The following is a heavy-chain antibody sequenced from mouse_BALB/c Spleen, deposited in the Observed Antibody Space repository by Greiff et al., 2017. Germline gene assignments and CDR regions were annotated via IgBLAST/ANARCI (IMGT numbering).Heavy chain of an antibody. J-gene: IGHJ4*01. D-gene: IGHD2-10*01. V-gene: IGHV1-77*01. CDR2: IYPGSGST. CDR1: GYTFTDYV. Sequence: QVHVKQSGPELVKPGASVKMSCKASGYTFTDYVISWVKQRTGQGLEWIGEIYPGSGSTYYNEKFKGKATLTADKSSNTAYMQLSSLTSEDSAVYFCARKAYYGNYENAMDYWGQGTSVTVSS. CDR3: ARKAYYGNYENAMDY.